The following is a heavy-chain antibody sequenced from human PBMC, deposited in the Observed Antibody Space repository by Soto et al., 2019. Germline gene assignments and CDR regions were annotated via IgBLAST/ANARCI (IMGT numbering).Heavy chain of an antibody. D-gene: IGHD3-10*01. CDR2: IYYSGST. V-gene: IGHV4-59*08. CDR3: ARHLYGSGSYQNYYYYYYMDV. CDR1: GGSISSYY. Sequence: SETLSLTCTVSGGSISSYYWSWIRQPPGKGLEWIGYIYYSGSTNYNPSLKSRVTISVDTSKNQFSLKLSSVTAADTAVYYCARHLYGSGSYQNYYYYYYMDVWGKGTTVTVSS. J-gene: IGHJ6*03.